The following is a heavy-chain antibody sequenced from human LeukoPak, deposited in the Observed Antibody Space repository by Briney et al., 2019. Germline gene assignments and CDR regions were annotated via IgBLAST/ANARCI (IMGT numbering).Heavy chain of an antibody. CDR3: ARHSSADYGSGSPGGF. CDR1: GDSISSSSYY. Sequence: SETLSLTCTVSGDSISSSSYYWGWVRQPPGKGLEWIGSVYSSGTTYYNPSLKSRVTISVDTSKNQFSLKLSSVTAADTAVYYCARHSSADYGSGSPGGFWGQGTLVTVSS. J-gene: IGHJ4*02. D-gene: IGHD3-10*01. CDR2: VYSSGTT. V-gene: IGHV4-39*01.